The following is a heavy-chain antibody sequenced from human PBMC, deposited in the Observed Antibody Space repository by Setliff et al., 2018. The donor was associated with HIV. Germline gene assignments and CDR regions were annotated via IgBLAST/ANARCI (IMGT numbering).Heavy chain of an antibody. CDR3: ATAKEVWLAEGGFDY. D-gene: IGHD6-19*01. V-gene: IGHV1-24*01. CDR1: GYTLTELS. Sequence: ASVKVSCKVSGYTLTELSMHWVRQASGRGFEWMGRFDPEDGDTLYAHKFQGRVTMTEDTSTDTAYLELSGLKSDDTAVYYCATAKEVWLAEGGFDYWGQGTMVTVSS. J-gene: IGHJ4*02. CDR2: FDPEDGDT.